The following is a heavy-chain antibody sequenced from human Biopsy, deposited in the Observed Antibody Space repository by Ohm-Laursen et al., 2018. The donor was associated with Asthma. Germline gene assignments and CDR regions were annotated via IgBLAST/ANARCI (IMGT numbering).Heavy chain of an antibody. D-gene: IGHD6-19*01. CDR3: ARDGSAVAGTPYGMDV. CDR2: IYYSEST. J-gene: IGHJ6*02. Sequence: TLSLTCSVSGGSISSGGYYWSSIRKHPGKGLERTWYIYYSESTYYNTSLKSRVTISVDTSKNQFSLKLSSVTAADAAVYYCARDGSAVAGTPYGMDVWGQGTTVTVSS. CDR1: GGSISSGGYY. V-gene: IGHV4-31*03.